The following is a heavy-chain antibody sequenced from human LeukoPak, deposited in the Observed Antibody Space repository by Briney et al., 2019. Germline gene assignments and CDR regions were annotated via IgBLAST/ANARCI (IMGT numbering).Heavy chain of an antibody. J-gene: IGHJ6*02. V-gene: IGHV4-59*01. CDR3: ARDNWNYGSSMDV. Sequence: KPSETLSLTCTVSGGSISSYYWSWIRQPPGKGLKWIGYIYYSGSTNYNPSLKGRVTISVDTSKNQFSLKLSSVTAADTAVYYCARDNWNYGSSMDVWGQGTTVTVSS. D-gene: IGHD1-7*01. CDR1: GGSISSYY. CDR2: IYYSGST.